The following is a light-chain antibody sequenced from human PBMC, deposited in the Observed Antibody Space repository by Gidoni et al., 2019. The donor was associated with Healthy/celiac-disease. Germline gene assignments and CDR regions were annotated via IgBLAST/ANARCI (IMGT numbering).Light chain of an antibody. CDR3: MQALQTPFT. J-gene: IGKJ3*01. CDR2: LGS. V-gene: IGKV2-28*01. CDR1: QSLLHSNGYNY. Sequence: DIVMTQSPLSLPVTPGEPASISCRSSQSLLHSNGYNYLDWYLQKPGQSPQLLIYLGSNRASGVPDRFSGSGSGTDFTLKISRVEAEDAGVYYCMQALQTPFTFGPGTKEDIK.